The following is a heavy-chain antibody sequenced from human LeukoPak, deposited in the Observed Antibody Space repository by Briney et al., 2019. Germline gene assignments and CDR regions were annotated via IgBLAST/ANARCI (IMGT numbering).Heavy chain of an antibody. CDR1: GFAFRYYA. CDR2: ISSSSSYI. CDR3: ARAVVAATDDY. J-gene: IGHJ4*02. V-gene: IGHV3-21*01. Sequence: GGSLRLSCAASGFAFRYYAMSWVRQAPGKGLEWVSSISSSSSYIYYADSVKGRFTISRDNAKNSLYLQMNSLRAEDTAVYYCARAVVAATDDYWGQGTLVTVSS. D-gene: IGHD2-15*01.